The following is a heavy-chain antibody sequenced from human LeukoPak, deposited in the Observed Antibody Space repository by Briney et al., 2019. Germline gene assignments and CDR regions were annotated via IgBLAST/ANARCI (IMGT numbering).Heavy chain of an antibody. D-gene: IGHD4-23*01. CDR3: ARDPDYGGAY. V-gene: IGHV3-11*01. CDR2: ITSSGATT. J-gene: IGHJ4*02. Sequence: GGSLRLSCSASGFSFTDYYMSWFRLSPDKGLEWIAYITSSGATTEYADSVKGRFTISRVNAKNSLYLQMNSLRPDDTAVYYCARDPDYGGAYWGQGTLVTVSS. CDR1: GFSFTDYY.